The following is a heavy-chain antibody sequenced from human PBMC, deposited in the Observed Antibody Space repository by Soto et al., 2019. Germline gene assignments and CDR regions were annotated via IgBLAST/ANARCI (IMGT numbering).Heavy chain of an antibody. D-gene: IGHD3-10*01. CDR3: ATALVRFGELLFDY. Sequence: QVQLQESGPGLVKPSETLSLTCTVSGGSISSYYWSWIRQPPGKGLEWIGYIYYSGSTNYNPSLKRRVTITVNTXXNQFSLKLSSVTAADTAVYYCATALVRFGELLFDYWGQGTLVTVSS. CDR2: IYYSGST. CDR1: GGSISSYY. V-gene: IGHV4-59*01. J-gene: IGHJ4*02.